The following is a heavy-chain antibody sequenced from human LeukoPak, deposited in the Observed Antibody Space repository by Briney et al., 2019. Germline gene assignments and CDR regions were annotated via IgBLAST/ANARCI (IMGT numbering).Heavy chain of an antibody. CDR3: ARGTVTHFDY. CDR2: IYHSGST. J-gene: IGHJ4*02. V-gene: IGHV4-30-2*01. D-gene: IGHD4-17*01. CDR1: GGPHRRCGFS. Sequence: LFLNCPCPGGPHRRCGFSRRWVRPPPREGLEWIGYIYHSGSTYYNPSLKSRVTISVDRSKNQFSLKLSSVTAADTAVYYCARGTVTHFDYWGQGTLVTVSS.